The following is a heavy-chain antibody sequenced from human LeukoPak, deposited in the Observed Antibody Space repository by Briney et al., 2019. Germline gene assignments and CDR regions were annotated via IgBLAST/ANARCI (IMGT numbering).Heavy chain of an antibody. CDR3: ARGLGGWFDP. CDR1: GGSFSGYY. J-gene: IGHJ5*02. CDR2: INHSGST. V-gene: IGHV4-34*01. Sequence: SETLSLTCAVYGGSFSGYYWSWIRQPPGKGLEWIGEINHSGSTNYNPSLKSRVTISVDTSKNQFSLKLSSVTAADTAVYYCARGLGGWFDPWGQGTLVTVSS.